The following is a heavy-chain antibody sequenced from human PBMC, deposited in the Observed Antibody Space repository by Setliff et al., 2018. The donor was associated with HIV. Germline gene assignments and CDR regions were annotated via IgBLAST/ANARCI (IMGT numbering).Heavy chain of an antibody. Sequence: SETLSLTCTVSGGSISSYYWSWIRQPPGKGLEWIGYIYYSGSTNYNPSLKSRVTISVDTSKNQFSLKLSSVTAADTAVYYCARDPVNRSGWRLDAFDVWGQGTMVTVSS. CDR3: ARDPVNRSGWRLDAFDV. D-gene: IGHD6-19*01. J-gene: IGHJ3*01. V-gene: IGHV4-59*01. CDR2: IYYSGST. CDR1: GGSISSYY.